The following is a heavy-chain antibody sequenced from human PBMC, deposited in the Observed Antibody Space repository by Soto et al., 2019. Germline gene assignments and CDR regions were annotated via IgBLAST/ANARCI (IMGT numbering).Heavy chain of an antibody. CDR1: GGPFSSYA. J-gene: IGHJ4*02. D-gene: IGHD4-17*01. V-gene: IGHV1-69*12. Sequence: QVQLVQSGAEVKKPGSSVKVSCKASGGPFSSYAISCVRQAPGQGLEWMGGIIPIFGTANYAQKFQGRVTITADESTSTAYMELSSLRSEDTAVYYCASPTDDYGPNTLAYWGQGTLVTVSS. CDR3: ASPTDDYGPNTLAY. CDR2: IIPIFGTA.